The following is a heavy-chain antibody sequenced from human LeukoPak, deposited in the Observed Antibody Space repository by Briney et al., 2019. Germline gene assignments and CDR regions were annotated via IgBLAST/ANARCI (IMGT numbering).Heavy chain of an antibody. J-gene: IGHJ3*02. CDR1: KFNFHTYG. CDR2: ISGSGGST. Sequence: QPGGSLRLSCTTPKFNFHTYGLTWVRQAPGKELEWVSSISGSGGSTQYAASVQGRFTISRDNSKNTLYLQMNSLRAEDTAVYYCAKDPNGDYNGAFDIWGQGTMVTVSS. D-gene: IGHD4-17*01. CDR3: AKDPNGDYNGAFDI. V-gene: IGHV3-23*01.